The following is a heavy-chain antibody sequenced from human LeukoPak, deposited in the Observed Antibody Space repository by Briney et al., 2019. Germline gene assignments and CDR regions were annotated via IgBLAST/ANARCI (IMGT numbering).Heavy chain of an antibody. CDR1: GFTFSSCG. CDR2: ISYDVKRQ. Sequence: GRSLRLSCAASGFTFSSCGMHWVRQAPGKGLEWVAVISYDVKRQYYADSVKGRFTISRDNSKNTLYLQMNSLRAEDTAVYYCAKDLEYQLLPFDYWGQGTLVTVSS. D-gene: IGHD2-2*01. J-gene: IGHJ4*02. V-gene: IGHV3-30*18. CDR3: AKDLEYQLLPFDY.